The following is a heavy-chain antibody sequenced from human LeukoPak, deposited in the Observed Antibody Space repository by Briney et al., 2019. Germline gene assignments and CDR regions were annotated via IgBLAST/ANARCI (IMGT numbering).Heavy chain of an antibody. D-gene: IGHD2-21*02. J-gene: IGHJ3*02. CDR1: GGSFSDYF. V-gene: IGHV4-34*01. Sequence: SETLSLTCSVYGGSFSDYFLSWIRQSPGKGLEWIGEIDDGGNTNYNPSLMSRVIVSMEKSKKQFSLVMRSVAAADTAVYYCARFSRITWGDWGDAFDIWGQGTTVIVSS. CDR2: IDDGGNT. CDR3: ARFSRITWGDWGDAFDI.